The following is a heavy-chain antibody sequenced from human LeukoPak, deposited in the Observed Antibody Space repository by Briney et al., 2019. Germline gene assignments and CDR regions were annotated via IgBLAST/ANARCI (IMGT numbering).Heavy chain of an antibody. D-gene: IGHD6-19*01. Sequence: PGGSLRLSCAVSGFTFSSFSMNWVRQAPGKGLEWISYISSTSRTIFYADSVQGRFITSRGNSKNSLFLQMNSLTAEDTAVYFCARDWSAVAAPDYFDHWGLGTLVTVSS. V-gene: IGHV3-48*04. J-gene: IGHJ4*02. CDR1: GFTFSSFS. CDR2: ISSTSRTI. CDR3: ARDWSAVAAPDYFDH.